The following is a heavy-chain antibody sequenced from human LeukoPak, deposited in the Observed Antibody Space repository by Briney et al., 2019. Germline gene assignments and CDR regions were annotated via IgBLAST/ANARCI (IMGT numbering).Heavy chain of an antibody. CDR2: TYYRSKWYN. J-gene: IGHJ5*02. D-gene: IGHD6-19*01. CDR3: ARLGQWLVRFYGAYNWFDP. CDR1: GDSVSTNSAA. Sequence: SQTLSLTCAISGDSVSTNSAAWNWIRQSPSRGLEWLGRTYYRSKWYNDYAVSVRSRITINPDTSKNQFSLQLNSVTPEDTAVYYCARLGQWLVRFYGAYNWFDPWGQGTLVTVSS. V-gene: IGHV6-1*01.